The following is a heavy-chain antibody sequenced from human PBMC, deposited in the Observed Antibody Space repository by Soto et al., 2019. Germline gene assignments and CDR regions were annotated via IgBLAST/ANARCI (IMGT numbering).Heavy chain of an antibody. CDR1: GYSMTSGDY. V-gene: IGHV4-38-2*01. Sequence: PAETLSLTCAVSGYSMTSGDYWGWVRQPPGKGLEWLGSGYDGGSLYYDPSLKGRVTISLDTSKNHFSLDLTSVTAADTAVYYCVRTFDYYGMDVWGQGTTVTVSS. D-gene: IGHD3-3*01. CDR3: VRTFDYYGMDV. CDR2: GYDGGSL. J-gene: IGHJ6*02.